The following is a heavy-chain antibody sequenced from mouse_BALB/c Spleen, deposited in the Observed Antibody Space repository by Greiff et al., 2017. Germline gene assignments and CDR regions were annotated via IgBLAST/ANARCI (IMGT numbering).Heavy chain of an antibody. CDR1: GYSFTDYN. D-gene: IGHD1-1*01. CDR2: IDPYNGGT. J-gene: IGHJ3*01. CDR3: ARQDYYGSSYPAWFAY. Sequence: EVQLQESGPELVKPGASVKVSCKASGYSFTDYNMYWVKQSHGKSLEWIGYIDPYNGGTSYNQKFKGKATLTVDKSSSTAFMHLNSLTSEDSAVYYCARQDYYGSSYPAWFAYWGQGTLVTVSA. V-gene: IGHV1S135*01.